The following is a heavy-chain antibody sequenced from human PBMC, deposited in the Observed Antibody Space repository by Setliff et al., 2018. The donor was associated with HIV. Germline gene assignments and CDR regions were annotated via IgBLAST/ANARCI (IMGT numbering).Heavy chain of an antibody. CDR3: ARLGWYYLDF. CDR2: IYYSGAT. D-gene: IGHD6-19*01. Sequence: SETLSLTCTVSGGSMSSSSYYWGWIRQTPDKGLEWIGIIYYSGATYYNPSLTSRVTISVDTSRNQFSLKLRSVTAADTAAYYCARLGWYYLDFWGPGALVTVSS. V-gene: IGHV4-39*01. J-gene: IGHJ4*02. CDR1: GGSMSSSSYY.